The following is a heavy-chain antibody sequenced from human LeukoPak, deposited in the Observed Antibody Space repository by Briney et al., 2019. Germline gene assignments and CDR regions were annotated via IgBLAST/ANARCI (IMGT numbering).Heavy chain of an antibody. D-gene: IGHD2-21*02. J-gene: IGHJ5*02. CDR1: GFTFSKVW. V-gene: IGHV3-15*01. CDR2: IRSKTDGGAS. Sequence: GGSLRLSCAASGFTFSKVWMTWVRQAPGKGLEWVGRIRSKTDGGASEYAAPVKGRFSISRDDPNNTLYLEMISLKAEDTAIYYCTTDVNRFMVTASSWGQGTLVTVSS. CDR3: TTDVNRFMVTASS.